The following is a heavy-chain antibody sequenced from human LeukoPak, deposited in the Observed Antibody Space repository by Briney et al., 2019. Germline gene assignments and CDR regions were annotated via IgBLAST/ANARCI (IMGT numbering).Heavy chain of an antibody. J-gene: IGHJ4*02. V-gene: IGHV3-30-3*01. CDR1: GFTFSSYA. Sequence: PGGSLRLSCAASGFTFSSYAMHWVRQAPGKGLEWVAVISYDGSNKYYADSVKGRFTISRDNSKNTLYLQTNSLRAEDTAVYYCARDAEGITGALDYWGQGTLVTVSS. D-gene: IGHD1-20*01. CDR3: ARDAEGITGALDY. CDR2: ISYDGSNK.